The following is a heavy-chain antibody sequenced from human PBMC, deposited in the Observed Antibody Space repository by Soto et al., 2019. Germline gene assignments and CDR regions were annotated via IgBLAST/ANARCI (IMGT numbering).Heavy chain of an antibody. CDR2: IRSNANSYAT. D-gene: IGHD6-6*01. Sequence: GGSLRLSCAASGFTFSGSAMHWVRQASGKGLEWVGRIRSNANSYATAYAASVKGRLTISRDDSKNTAYLQMNSLKTEDTAVYYCTRIGDGAAQDAFDIWGQGTMVTVSS. V-gene: IGHV3-73*01. CDR1: GFTFSGSA. J-gene: IGHJ3*02. CDR3: TRIGDGAAQDAFDI.